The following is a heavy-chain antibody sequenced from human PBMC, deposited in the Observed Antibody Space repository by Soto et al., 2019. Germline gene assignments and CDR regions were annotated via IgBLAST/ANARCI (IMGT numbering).Heavy chain of an antibody. CDR3: ARAYVWGSYRPTPDY. Sequence: GGSLRLSCAASGFTFSSYAMHWVRQAPGKGLEWVAVISYDGSNKYYADSVKGRFTISRDNSKNTLYLQMNSLRAEDTAVYYCARAYVWGSYRPTPDYWGQGTLVTVSS. J-gene: IGHJ4*02. D-gene: IGHD3-16*02. CDR2: ISYDGSNK. CDR1: GFTFSSYA. V-gene: IGHV3-30-3*01.